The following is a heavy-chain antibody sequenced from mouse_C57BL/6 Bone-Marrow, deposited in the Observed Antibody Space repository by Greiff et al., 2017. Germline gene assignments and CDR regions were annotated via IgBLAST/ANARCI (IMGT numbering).Heavy chain of an antibody. J-gene: IGHJ1*03. CDR2: ISNGGGST. CDR1: GFTFSDYY. CDR3: ARHSYYYGREYVDV. V-gene: IGHV5-12*01. D-gene: IGHD1-1*01. Sequence: EVKLMESGGGLVQPGGSLKLSCAASGFTFSDYYMYWVRQTPEKRLEWVAYISNGGGSTYYPATVKGRFTISCDNAKNTLYLQISRLKTEDTAMYYCARHSYYYGREYVDVWGTGTTVTVSS.